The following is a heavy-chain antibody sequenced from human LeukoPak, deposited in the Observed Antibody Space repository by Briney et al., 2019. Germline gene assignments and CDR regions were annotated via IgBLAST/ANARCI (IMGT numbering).Heavy chain of an antibody. J-gene: IGHJ3*02. Sequence: GGSLRLSCAASGFTFRSYAMSWVRQAPGKGLEWVPGISGSGGSTYYADAVKGRFTISRDNSKNTLYLQMNSLRVEDTAVYYCAKDLWSGGSCCDAFDIWGQGTMVTVSS. CDR1: GFTFRSYA. D-gene: IGHD2-15*01. V-gene: IGHV3-23*01. CDR2: ISGSGGST. CDR3: AKDLWSGGSCCDAFDI.